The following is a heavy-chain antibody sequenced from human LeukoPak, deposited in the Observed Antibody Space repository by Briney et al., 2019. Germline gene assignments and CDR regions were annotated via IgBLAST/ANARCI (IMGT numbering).Heavy chain of an antibody. D-gene: IGHD1-7*01. Sequence: GGSLRLSCTASGFTFNYAWMSWVRQVPGKGLEWVGQTVSEIDGGTTDYATPVKGRFTISRDDSKSTLYLQMNSLKIEDTAVYYCTTDEDWNYARKDVWGQGATVIVSS. CDR1: GFTFNYAW. CDR2: TVSEIDGGTT. V-gene: IGHV3-15*04. CDR3: TTDEDWNYARKDV. J-gene: IGHJ6*02.